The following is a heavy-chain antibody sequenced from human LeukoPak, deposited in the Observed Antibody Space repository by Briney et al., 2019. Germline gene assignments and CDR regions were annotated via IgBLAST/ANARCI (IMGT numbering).Heavy chain of an antibody. D-gene: IGHD6-6*01. CDR1: GGALSGYY. Sequence: SETLSPTSGVNGGALSGYYWIWIRQTPPQELEWIGEINHSGSTNYNPSLKSRVTISVDTSKNQFYLSLTSLTAADTAVYYCARRRWSSSSVIGYWGRGTRVTVSP. V-gene: IGHV4-34*01. CDR3: ARRRWSSSSVIGY. J-gene: IGHJ4*02. CDR2: INHSGST.